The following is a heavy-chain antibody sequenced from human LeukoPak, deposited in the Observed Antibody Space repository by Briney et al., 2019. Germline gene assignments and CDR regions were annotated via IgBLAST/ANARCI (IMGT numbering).Heavy chain of an antibody. V-gene: IGHV4-59*08. J-gene: IGHJ4*02. CDR2: IYYSGST. CDR3: ARLVDPGDYFDY. CDR1: GGSISSYY. Sequence: PSETLSLTCTVSGGSISSYYWSWIRQPPGKGLEWIGYIYYSGSTNYNPSLKSRVTISVDTSKNQFSLKLSSVTAADTALYYCARLVDPGDYFDYWGQGSLVTVSS. D-gene: IGHD2-15*01.